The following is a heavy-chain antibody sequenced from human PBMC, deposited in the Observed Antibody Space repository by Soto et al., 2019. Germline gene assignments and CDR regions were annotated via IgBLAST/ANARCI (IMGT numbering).Heavy chain of an antibody. J-gene: IGHJ4*02. D-gene: IGHD4-17*01. Sequence: TSETLSLTCTVSGGSISSGGHYWSWIRQHPGKGLEWIGYIYYSGSTHYNPSLRSRVTISVDTSKNQFFLKLSSVTAADTAVYYCAGDRLGLPLDYWGQGTLVTVSS. V-gene: IGHV4-31*03. CDR1: GGSISSGGHY. CDR3: AGDRLGLPLDY. CDR2: IYYSGST.